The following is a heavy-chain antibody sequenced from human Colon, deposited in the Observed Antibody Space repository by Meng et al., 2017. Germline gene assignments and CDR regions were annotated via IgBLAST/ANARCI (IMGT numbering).Heavy chain of an antibody. V-gene: IGHV3-23*01. J-gene: IGHJ4*02. D-gene: IGHD6-13*01. CDR3: AKIPWLAATGSSEY. CDR1: GFTFSSSA. Sequence: GESLKISCAASGFTFSSSAMSWVRQAPGKGLDLVSAISASGGTTYYADSVKGRFTISRDNSKNTLFLEMNSLRAEDTAVYYCAKIPWLAATGSSEYWGQGTLVTVSS. CDR2: ISASGGTT.